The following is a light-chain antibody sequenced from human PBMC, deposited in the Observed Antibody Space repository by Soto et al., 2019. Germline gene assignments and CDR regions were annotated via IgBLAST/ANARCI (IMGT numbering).Light chain of an antibody. CDR1: QSISNY. Sequence: DIQMTQSPASLSASIGDRVIITCRASQSISNYSNWYQHKPGRAPKFLIYAASSLQSGVPSRFSGSGSGTDFTLTISSLQREDFATYFCQQSFSSSWTFGQGTKVDIK. CDR3: QQSFSSSWT. J-gene: IGKJ1*01. V-gene: IGKV1-39*01. CDR2: AAS.